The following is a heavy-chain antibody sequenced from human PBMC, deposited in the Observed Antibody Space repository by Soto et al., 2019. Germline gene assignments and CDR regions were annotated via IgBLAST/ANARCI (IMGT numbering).Heavy chain of an antibody. CDR3: ARRWLQFDAFEI. J-gene: IGHJ3*02. V-gene: IGHV5-51*03. Sequence: VQLVQSGAEVRKPGESLKISCQGSGYNFSNYWIAWVRQMPGKGLEWMGVIYPGDSDTRYSPSFQGQVTILADKSISTAYVQWSSLKASDTAMYYCARRWLQFDAFEIWGQGTVVIVSS. CDR1: GYNFSNYW. D-gene: IGHD6-19*01. CDR2: IYPGDSDT.